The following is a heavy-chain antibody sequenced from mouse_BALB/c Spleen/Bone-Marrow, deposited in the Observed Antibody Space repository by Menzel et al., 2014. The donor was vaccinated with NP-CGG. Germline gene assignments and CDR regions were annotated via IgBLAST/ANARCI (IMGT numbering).Heavy chain of an antibody. J-gene: IGHJ3*01. V-gene: IGHV5-9-2*01. CDR3: ARHAYYDQTEVSFVY. CDR2: ISGGGSYT. Sequence: EVKVVESGGGLVKSGGSLKLSCAASEFSFNSYGMSWVRQTPEKRLEWVAAISGGGSYTFYPDSVKGRFTISRDNAKNNLYLQLSSLRSEDTALYYCARHAYYDQTEVSFVYWGQGTLVTVSA. CDR1: EFSFNSYG. D-gene: IGHD2-4*01.